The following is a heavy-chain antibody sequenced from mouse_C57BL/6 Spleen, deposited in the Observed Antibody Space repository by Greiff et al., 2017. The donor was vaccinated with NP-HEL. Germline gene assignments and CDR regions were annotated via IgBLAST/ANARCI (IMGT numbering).Heavy chain of an antibody. J-gene: IGHJ4*01. D-gene: IGHD1-1*01. CDR1: GYTFTSYW. CDR3: ARDYYYGSSFLYAMDY. V-gene: IGHV1-64*01. CDR2: IHPNSGST. Sequence: VQLQQPGAELVKPGASVKLSCKASGYTFTSYWMHWVKQRPGQGLEWIGMIHPNSGSTNYNEKFESKATLTVDKSSSTAYMQLSSLTSEDSAVYYCARDYYYGSSFLYAMDYWGQGTSVTVSS.